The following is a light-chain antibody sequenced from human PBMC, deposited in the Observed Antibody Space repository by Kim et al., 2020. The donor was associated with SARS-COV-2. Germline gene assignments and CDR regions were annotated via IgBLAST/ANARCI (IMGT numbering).Light chain of an antibody. CDR2: EVN. Sequence: QSALTQPASVSGSPGQSITISCTGASSDVVSWYQHHPGKAPKLIIFEVNKRPSQISNRFSGSKSGNTASLTIAGLQAEDEANYYCCSYEGTVVFGGGTQLTVL. CDR3: CSYEGTVV. J-gene: IGLJ2*01. CDR1: SSDVV. V-gene: IGLV2-23*02.